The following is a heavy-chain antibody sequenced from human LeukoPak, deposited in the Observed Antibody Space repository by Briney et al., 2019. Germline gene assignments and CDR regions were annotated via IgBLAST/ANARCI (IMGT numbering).Heavy chain of an antibody. CDR2: ITGGGTFT. V-gene: IGHV3-21*01. D-gene: IGHD3-16*01. CDR3: VTGDNSDYTWENHRLDAFDI. Sequence: GGSLRLSCEASGFSFSQHSMGWVRLAPGKGLEWVSSITGGGTFTFYADSVKGRFTVSRDNANNLLFLQLHSLRADDTAIYYCVTGDNSDYTWENHRLDAFDIWGQGTMVTVSS. CDR1: GFSFSQHS. J-gene: IGHJ3*02.